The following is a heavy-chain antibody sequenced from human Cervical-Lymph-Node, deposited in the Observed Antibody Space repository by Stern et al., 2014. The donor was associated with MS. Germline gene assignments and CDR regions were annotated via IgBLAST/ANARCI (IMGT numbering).Heavy chain of an antibody. D-gene: IGHD2-2*01. Sequence: QVQLVQSGPGLVKPSQTLSLTCTVSGGSISSDNYYWTWIRQHPGKGLEWIGHIYYRGTTYYNPSLKSRVSITVDTSKNLFSLRLSSVTAADTAVYYCARDHFTTSLDVWGHGTTVTVS. V-gene: IGHV4-31*03. CDR1: GGSISSDNYY. CDR3: ARDHFTTSLDV. CDR2: IYYRGTT. J-gene: IGHJ6*02.